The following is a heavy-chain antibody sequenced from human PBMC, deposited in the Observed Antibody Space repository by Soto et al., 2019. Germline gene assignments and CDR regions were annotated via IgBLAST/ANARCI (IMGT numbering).Heavy chain of an antibody. J-gene: IGHJ4*02. D-gene: IGHD1-26*01. V-gene: IGHV3-23*01. Sequence: QPGGSLRLSCAASVFTFSHYSMALVRQTPEKGLEWVSGMSISGEKTFYADFVKGRFTVSRDSPKNTVYLQMNTLRAEDTAIYYCTRWDGCDDLWGQGTLVTVSS. CDR1: VFTFSHYS. CDR3: TRWDGCDDL. CDR2: MSISGEKT.